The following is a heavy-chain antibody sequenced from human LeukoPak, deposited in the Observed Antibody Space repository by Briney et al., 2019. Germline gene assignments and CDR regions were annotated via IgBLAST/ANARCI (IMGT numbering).Heavy chain of an antibody. CDR1: GGSISSGGYY. Sequence: SETLSLTCTVSGGSISSGGYYWSWIRQHPGKGLEWIGYIYYSGSTYYNPSLKSRVTISVDTSKNQFSLKLGSVTAADTAVYYCARDLDGSGVFDYWGQGTLVTVSS. J-gene: IGHJ4*02. CDR2: IYYSGST. CDR3: ARDLDGSGVFDY. V-gene: IGHV4-31*03. D-gene: IGHD3-10*01.